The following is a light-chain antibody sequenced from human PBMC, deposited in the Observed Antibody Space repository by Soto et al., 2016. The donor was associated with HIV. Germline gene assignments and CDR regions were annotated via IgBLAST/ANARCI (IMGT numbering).Light chain of an antibody. CDR3: HVWDTSDVI. CDR2: DDT. CDR1: NIGAKA. Sequence: SYVLTQPPSVSVAPGKTAIITCGGNNIGAKAVHWYQQKPGQAPVLVVFDDTDRPSGIPERFSAANSGNTATLSISRVEAGDEADYYCHVWDTSDVIFGGGTRLTVL. V-gene: IGLV3-21*03. J-gene: IGLJ2*01.